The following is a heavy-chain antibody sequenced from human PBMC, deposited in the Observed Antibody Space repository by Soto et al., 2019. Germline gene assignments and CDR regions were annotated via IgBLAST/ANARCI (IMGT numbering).Heavy chain of an antibody. V-gene: IGHV4-39*01. D-gene: IGHD6-19*01. J-gene: IGHJ4*02. Sequence: SETLSLTCTVSGGSISSSSYYWGWIRQPPGKGLEWIGSIYYSGSTYYNPSLKSRVTISVDTSKNQFSLKPSSVTAADTAVYYCARRSSGIAVAGTVYWGQGTLVTVSS. CDR2: IYYSGST. CDR3: ARRSSGIAVAGTVY. CDR1: GGSISSSSYY.